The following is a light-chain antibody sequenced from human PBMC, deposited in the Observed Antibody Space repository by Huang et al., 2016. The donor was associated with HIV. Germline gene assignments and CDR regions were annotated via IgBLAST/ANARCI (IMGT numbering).Light chain of an antibody. J-gene: IGKJ4*01. CDR1: HAINNY. Sequence: EIVLTQSPATLSLSPGDRATLACRTSHAINNYLVWYQQKPGQAPRLLIYDASKRATGSPARVSGSGSGTDFTLTISRLEPEDFAVYYCQQRDRPPTCGGGTRVEIK. CDR2: DAS. CDR3: QQRDRPPT. V-gene: IGKV3-11*01.